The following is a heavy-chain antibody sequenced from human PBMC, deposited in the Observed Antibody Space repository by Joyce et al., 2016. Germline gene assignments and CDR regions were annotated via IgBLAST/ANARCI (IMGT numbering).Heavy chain of an antibody. J-gene: IGHJ1*01. Sequence: QVQLQEWGAGLLKPSENLSLTCAVYGGSLSGYYWCWIRQAPGMGLEWIGEVNDRERTNYNPSLKSRATTSMDTCKNQFSLRLTTVTAADTAVYFCARARRGIILARGEMGEYLQHWGRGTVVIVSS. CDR2: VNDRERT. V-gene: IGHV4-34*01. CDR3: ARARRGIILARGEMGEYLQH. CDR1: GGSLSGYY. D-gene: IGHD3-10*01.